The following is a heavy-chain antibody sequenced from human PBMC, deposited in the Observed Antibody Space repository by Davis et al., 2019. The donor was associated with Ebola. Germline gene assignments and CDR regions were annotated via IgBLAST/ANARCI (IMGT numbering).Heavy chain of an antibody. Sequence: GESLKISCVASGFTFSSSSMNWVRQAPGKGLEWVSHISISRSTTNYADSVKGRFTISRDNVKNSLSLQMNSLRDEDTAVYYCARGVDYAFDIWGQGTMVTVSS. V-gene: IGHV3-48*02. CDR2: ISISRSTT. J-gene: IGHJ3*02. CDR3: ARGVDYAFDI. CDR1: GFTFSSSS. D-gene: IGHD2-21*02.